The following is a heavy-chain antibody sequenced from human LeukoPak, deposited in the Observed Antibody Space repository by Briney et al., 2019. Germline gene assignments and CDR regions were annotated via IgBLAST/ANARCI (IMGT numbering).Heavy chain of an antibody. CDR2: IYYSGST. D-gene: IGHD2-21*01. Sequence: SETLSLTCTVSGGSISSSSYYWGWIRQPPGKGLEWIGSIYYSGSTYYNPSLKSRVTISVDTSKNQFSLKLSSVTAADTAVYYCAGVISPYYFDYWGQGTLVTVSS. CDR1: GGSISSSSYY. CDR3: AGVISPYYFDY. V-gene: IGHV4-39*01. J-gene: IGHJ4*02.